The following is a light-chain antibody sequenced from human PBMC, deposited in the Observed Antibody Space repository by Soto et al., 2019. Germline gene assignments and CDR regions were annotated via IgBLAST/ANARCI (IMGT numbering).Light chain of an antibody. Sequence: QSVLTQPASVSESPGQSITISCTGTSSDVGGYNYVSWYQQHPGKAPKLMIYEVSNRPSGVSNRFSGSKSGNTASLTISGLQAEDEADYYCSSYTSSRTYVFGTGTKVT. V-gene: IGLV2-14*01. CDR2: EVS. CDR3: SSYTSSRTYV. CDR1: SSDVGGYNY. J-gene: IGLJ1*01.